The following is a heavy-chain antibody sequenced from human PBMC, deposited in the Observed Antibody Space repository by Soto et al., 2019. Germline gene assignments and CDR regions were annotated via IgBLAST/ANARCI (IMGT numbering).Heavy chain of an antibody. D-gene: IGHD3-10*01. CDR3: ARWVGSGTYSPTYFDY. CDR1: GFTFNNYG. V-gene: IGHV3-33*01. Sequence: GGSLRLSCAASGFTFNNYGMHWVRQAPGKGLEWLAVIWNDGNGYYYANSVKGRFTISRDNAKNTLYLQMNSLRAEDTAVYHCARWVGSGTYSPTYFDYWGQGTLVTVSS. J-gene: IGHJ4*02. CDR2: IWNDGNGY.